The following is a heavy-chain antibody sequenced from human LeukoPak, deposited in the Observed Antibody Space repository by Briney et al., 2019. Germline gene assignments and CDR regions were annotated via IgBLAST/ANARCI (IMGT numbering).Heavy chain of an antibody. Sequence: PGRSLRLSCAASGFTFSNYAMHWVRQAPDKGLEKVAVISYDESNKYYADAVKRRFTISRDNSKTTLYFQMNSLRVEDTAIYYCAKDRAGYSYGTFEAWGQGALVTVSS. J-gene: IGHJ4*02. D-gene: IGHD5-18*01. CDR1: GFTFSNYA. CDR2: ISYDESNK. CDR3: AKDRAGYSYGTFEA. V-gene: IGHV3-30*04.